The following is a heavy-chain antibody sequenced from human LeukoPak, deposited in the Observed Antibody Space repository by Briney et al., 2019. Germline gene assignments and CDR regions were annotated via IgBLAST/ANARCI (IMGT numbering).Heavy chain of an antibody. CDR1: GFTFSSYE. J-gene: IGHJ4*02. D-gene: IGHD6-19*01. Sequence: PGGSLRLSCAASGFTFSSYEMKWVRQGPGKGLEWGSYISSSGDAIYYADSVVGGLTISRGDAKNSLYLQMNSLRAEDTAVYYCARGVLYSNGWYMRGYFDYWGQGTLVTVSS. CDR3: ARGVLYSNGWYMRGYFDY. V-gene: IGHV3-48*03. CDR2: ISSSGDAI.